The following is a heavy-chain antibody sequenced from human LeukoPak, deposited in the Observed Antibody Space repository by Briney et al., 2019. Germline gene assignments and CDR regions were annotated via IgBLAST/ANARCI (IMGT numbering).Heavy chain of an antibody. Sequence: ASVKVSCKASGYTFTSYDINWVRQATGQGLEWMGWINPNSAYTGYAQKFQGRVTMTRDTSTSTAYMELRSLRSDDTAVYYCARDSLGGTGDYWGQGTLVTVSS. V-gene: IGHV1-8*01. CDR3: ARDSLGGTGDY. CDR2: INPNSAYT. CDR1: GYTFTSYD. J-gene: IGHJ4*02. D-gene: IGHD2-15*01.